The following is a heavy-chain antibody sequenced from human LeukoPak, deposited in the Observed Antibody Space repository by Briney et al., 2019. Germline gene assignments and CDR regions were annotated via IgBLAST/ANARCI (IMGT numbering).Heavy chain of an antibody. D-gene: IGHD2-8*01. CDR2: IEQDGSEK. V-gene: IGHV3-7*01. CDR3: ARGSSTSGFDY. J-gene: IGHJ4*02. Sequence: PGGSLRLSCAVSGLSFSTSWMSWLRQAPGKGLEWVANIEQDGSEKYYVDSVKGRITISRDNAKNSLYLQLNSLRAEDSGVYYCARGSSTSGFDYWGQGTLVTVSS. CDR1: GLSFSTSW.